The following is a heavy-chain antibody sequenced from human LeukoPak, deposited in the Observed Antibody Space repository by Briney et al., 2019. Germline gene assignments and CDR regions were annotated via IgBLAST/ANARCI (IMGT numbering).Heavy chain of an antibody. CDR2: IYYSGST. CDR3: AGALVGYCSSTSCYSIYYYYYGMDV. Sequence: SETLSLTCTVSGGSISSYYWSWIRQPPGKGLDWIGYIYYSGSTNYNPSLKSRVTISVDTSKSQFSLKLSSVTAADTAVYYCAGALVGYCSSTSCYSIYYYYYGMDVWGKGTTVTVSS. V-gene: IGHV4-59*01. D-gene: IGHD2-2*02. CDR1: GGSISSYY. J-gene: IGHJ6*04.